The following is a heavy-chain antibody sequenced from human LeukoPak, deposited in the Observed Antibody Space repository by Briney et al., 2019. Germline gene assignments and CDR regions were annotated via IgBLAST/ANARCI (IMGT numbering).Heavy chain of an antibody. CDR2: ISYDGSNK. CDR3: ARVREGIVVAATDY. D-gene: IGHD6-19*01. Sequence: GSLRLSCAASGFTFSSYAMHWVRQAPGKGLEWVAVISYDGSNKYYADSVKGRFTISRDNSKNTLYLQMNSLRAEDTAVYYCARVREGIVVAATDYWGQGTLVTVSS. V-gene: IGHV3-30-3*01. J-gene: IGHJ4*02. CDR1: GFTFSSYA.